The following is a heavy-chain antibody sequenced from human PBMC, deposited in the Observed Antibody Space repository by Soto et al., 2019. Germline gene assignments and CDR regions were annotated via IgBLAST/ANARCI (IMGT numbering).Heavy chain of an antibody. D-gene: IGHD3-10*01. Sequence: QITLKESGPTLVKPTQTLTLTCTFSGFSFSVNGVAVGWIRQPPGQALEWLALIYWDDHQRYNPSLKDRLTIPKDTSRNQVVLTMTNMDPVDTATYYCAHKRDVSRGFKYWGQGTLVTVSS. V-gene: IGHV2-5*02. CDR1: GFSFSVNGVA. J-gene: IGHJ4*02. CDR2: IYWDDHQ. CDR3: AHKRDVSRGFKY.